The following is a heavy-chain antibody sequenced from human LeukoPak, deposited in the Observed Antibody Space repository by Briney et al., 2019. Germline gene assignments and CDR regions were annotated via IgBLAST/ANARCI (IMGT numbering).Heavy chain of an antibody. Sequence: GASVKVSCKASGYTFTGYYMHWVRQAPGQGLEWMGWINPNSGGTNYAQKFQGRVTMTRDTSISTAYMELSRLRSDDTAVYYCASSDSSGYYYTGVDETLDYWGQGTLVTVSS. CDR2: INPNSGGT. V-gene: IGHV1-2*02. D-gene: IGHD3-22*01. J-gene: IGHJ4*02. CDR3: ASSDSSGYYYTGVDETLDY. CDR1: GYTFTGYY.